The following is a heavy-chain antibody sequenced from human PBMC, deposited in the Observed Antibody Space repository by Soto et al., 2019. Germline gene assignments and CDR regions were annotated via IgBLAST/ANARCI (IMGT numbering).Heavy chain of an antibody. V-gene: IGHV1-3*01. CDR3: ARGLNAYYSDY. CDR2: INAGNGNT. CDR1: GDTFTSYA. J-gene: IGHJ4*02. Sequence: ASVKVACKASGDTFTSYAMHWVRQAPGQRLEWMGWINAGNGNTKYSQKFQGRVTITRDTSASTAYMELSSLRSEDTAVYYCARGLNAYYSDYWGQGTLVTVS.